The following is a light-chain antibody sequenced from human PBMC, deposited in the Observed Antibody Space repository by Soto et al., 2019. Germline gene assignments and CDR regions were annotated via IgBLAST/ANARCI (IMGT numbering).Light chain of an antibody. V-gene: IGLV3-25*02. CDR2: KDS. J-gene: IGLJ1*01. CDR1: ALPKQY. Sequence: YELTQPPSVSVSPGQTARITCSGDALPKQYAYWYQQKPGQAPVLAIYKDSERPSGIPERFSGSSSGTTVTLTISGVQAEDEADYYCQSADSSGTYQVFGTGTKLTVL. CDR3: QSADSSGTYQV.